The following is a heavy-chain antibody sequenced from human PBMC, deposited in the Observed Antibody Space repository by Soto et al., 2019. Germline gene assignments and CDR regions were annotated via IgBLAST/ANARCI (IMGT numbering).Heavy chain of an antibody. D-gene: IGHD6-13*01. CDR3: ARDRLLGIAAAGTTFDP. V-gene: IGHV4-4*07. CDR1: GDSISSYY. CDR2: IYTSGST. Sequence: SETLSLTCTVSGDSISSYYWSWIRQPAGKGLEWIGRIYTSGSTNYNPSLKSRVTMSVDTSKNQFSLKLSSVTAADTAVYYCARDRLLGIAAAGTTFDPWGQGTLVTVSS. J-gene: IGHJ5*02.